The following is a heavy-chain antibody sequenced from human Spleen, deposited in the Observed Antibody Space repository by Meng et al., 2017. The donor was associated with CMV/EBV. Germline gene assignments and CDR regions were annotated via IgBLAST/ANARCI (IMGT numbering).Heavy chain of an antibody. CDR3: AKDIRNRYSYGYYYYYGMDV. Sequence: GGSLRLSCAASGFTFDDYAMHWVRQAPGKGLEWVSGISWNSGSIGYADSVKGRFTISRDNAKNSLYLQMNSLRAEDTALYYCAKDIRNRYSYGYYYYYGMDVWGQGTTVTVSS. CDR2: ISWNSGSI. J-gene: IGHJ6*02. D-gene: IGHD5-18*01. CDR1: GFTFDDYA. V-gene: IGHV3-9*01.